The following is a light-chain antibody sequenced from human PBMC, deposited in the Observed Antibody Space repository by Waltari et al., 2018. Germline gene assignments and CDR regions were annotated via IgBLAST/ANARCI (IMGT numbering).Light chain of an antibody. CDR2: DAS. CDR1: QSVNEY. CDR3: HVRSNWPPVT. V-gene: IGKV3-11*01. Sequence: DIVLTQSPATLSLSPGESATLSCRASQSVNEYLAWYQQIPGQAPRLLIYDASNRATGIPARFSGSGSGTDFTLTISSIEPEDFAIYYCHVRSNWPPVTFGGGTKVEIK. J-gene: IGKJ4*01.